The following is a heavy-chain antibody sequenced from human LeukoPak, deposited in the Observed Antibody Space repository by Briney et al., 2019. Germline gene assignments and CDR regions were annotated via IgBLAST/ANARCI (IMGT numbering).Heavy chain of an antibody. V-gene: IGHV3-23*01. CDR1: GFTFSSYS. D-gene: IGHD2-21*02. J-gene: IGHJ4*02. CDR2: ISGSGGST. Sequence: GGSLRLSCAASGFTFSSYSMSWVRQAPGKGLEWVSAISGSGGSTYYADSVKGRFTISRDNSKNTLYLQMNSLRAEDTAVYYCAKPEDSLYCGGDCSLDYWGQGTLVTVSS. CDR3: AKPEDSLYCGGDCSLDY.